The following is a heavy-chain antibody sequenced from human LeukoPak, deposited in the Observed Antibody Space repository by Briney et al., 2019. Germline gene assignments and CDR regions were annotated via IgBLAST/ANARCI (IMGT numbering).Heavy chain of an antibody. CDR3: AMMGNGNTNSDYWYFDL. Sequence: SETLSLTCTVSGGSIRSSSYYWGWIRQPPGKGLEWIGSISYSGSPYYNLSLKSRVTISVDTSKSLFSLKLSSVTAADTAVYYCAMMGNGNTNSDYWYFDLWGRGTLVTVSS. D-gene: IGHD2-8*01. J-gene: IGHJ2*01. CDR1: GGSIRSSSYY. CDR2: ISYSGSP. V-gene: IGHV4-39*01.